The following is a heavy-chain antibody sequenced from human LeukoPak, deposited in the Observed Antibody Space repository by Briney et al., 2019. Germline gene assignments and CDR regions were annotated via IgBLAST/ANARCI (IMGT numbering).Heavy chain of an antibody. Sequence: WGSLRLSRATSKITLRRYLVRGGRQGPGKGVGGVAHINQDGSQKYYVDSVKGRFTISRDNAENLLFLQMSSLRAEDTALYYCATYADSSGSYYSDYWGRGTLVTVSS. V-gene: IGHV3-7*01. J-gene: IGHJ4*02. D-gene: IGHD3-22*01. CDR2: INQDGSQK. CDR3: ATYADSSGSYYSDY. CDR1: KITLRRYL.